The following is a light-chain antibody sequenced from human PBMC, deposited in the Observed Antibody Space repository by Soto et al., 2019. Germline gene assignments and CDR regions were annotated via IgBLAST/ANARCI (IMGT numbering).Light chain of an antibody. J-gene: IGKJ3*01. Sequence: EIVMTQSPATLSVSPGERATLSCRASQSVRSDLVWYQQKPGQAPRLLIYGASTRATAIPARYSGSGSGTEFTLTISSLQPEDFATYYCQQLISYPRTFGPGTKVDIK. CDR3: QQLISYPRT. CDR2: GAS. V-gene: IGKV3-15*01. CDR1: QSVRSD.